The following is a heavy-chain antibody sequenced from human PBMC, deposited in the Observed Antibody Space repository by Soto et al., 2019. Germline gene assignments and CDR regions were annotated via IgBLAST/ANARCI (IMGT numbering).Heavy chain of an antibody. D-gene: IGHD2-15*01. CDR3: AGFVVPASRNSDFDY. J-gene: IGHJ4*02. Sequence: SETLSLTCTVSGISVSTSDYYWGWVRQPPGKGLDWIGNIYYSGSTFYNPSLRSRVTLSVDTFKNQFSLRLNSVTVADTAVYFCAGFVVPASRNSDFDYWGQGTLVTVSS. CDR1: GISVSTSDYY. V-gene: IGHV4-39*01. CDR2: IYYSGST.